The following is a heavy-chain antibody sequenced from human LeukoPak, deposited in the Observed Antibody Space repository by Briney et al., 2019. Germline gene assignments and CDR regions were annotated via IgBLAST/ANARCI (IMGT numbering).Heavy chain of an antibody. V-gene: IGHV4-59*01. CDR1: GGSLSDYY. CDR3: ARRLSSWYAFDF. Sequence: SETLSLTCTVSGGSLSDYYWTWIRQPPGKGLEWIGYINYIGSTTYNPSLKSRLTMSVDTSKNRFSLRLSSVTAADTAVYYCARRLSSWYAFDFWGQGTLVTVSS. D-gene: IGHD6-13*01. CDR2: INYIGST. J-gene: IGHJ4*02.